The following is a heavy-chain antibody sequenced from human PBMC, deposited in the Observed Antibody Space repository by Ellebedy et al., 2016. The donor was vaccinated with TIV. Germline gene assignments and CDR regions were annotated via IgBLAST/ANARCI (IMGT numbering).Heavy chain of an antibody. CDR1: GFTFSAYC. CDR2: ISSTSSYI. J-gene: IGHJ4*02. CDR3: ARGMGITVVRGTIDY. V-gene: IGHV3-21*01. D-gene: IGHD3-10*01. Sequence: GGSLRLSXAAPGFTFSAYCMTWVRQAPGKGLEWVSSISSTSSYIFYADSVQGRFTISRDNAKKSLYLQMNSLRAEDTAVYYCARGMGITVVRGTIDYWGQGTLVTVSS.